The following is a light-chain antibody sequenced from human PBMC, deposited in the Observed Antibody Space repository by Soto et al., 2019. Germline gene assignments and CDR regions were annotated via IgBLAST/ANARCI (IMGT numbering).Light chain of an antibody. J-gene: IGLJ2*01. CDR1: SSDVGGYNY. CDR3: CSYAGSYTLV. V-gene: IGLV2-11*01. Sequence: QSVLTQPRSVSGSPGQSVTISCTGTSSDVGGYNYVSWYQQHPGKAPKLIIYDVNKRPSGVPDRFSGSKSGNTASLTISGLQAEEETDYYCCSYAGSYTLVFGGGTKVTVL. CDR2: DVN.